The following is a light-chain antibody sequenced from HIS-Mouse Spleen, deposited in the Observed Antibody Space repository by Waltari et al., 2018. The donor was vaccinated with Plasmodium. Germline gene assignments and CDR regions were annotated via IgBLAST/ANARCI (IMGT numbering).Light chain of an antibody. CDR3: QQYNSYSWT. CDR1: QSISSW. CDR2: KAS. Sequence: DIQMTQSTSTLYASVGARVPITCRASQSISSWLAWYQQKPGKAPKLLIYKASSLESGVPSRFSGSGSGTEFTLTISSLQPDDFATYYCQQYNSYSWTFGQGTKVKIK. V-gene: IGKV1-5*03. J-gene: IGKJ1*01.